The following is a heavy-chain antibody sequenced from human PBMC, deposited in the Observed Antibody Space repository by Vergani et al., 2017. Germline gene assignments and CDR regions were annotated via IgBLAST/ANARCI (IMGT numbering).Heavy chain of an antibody. CDR2: ISSSSSTI. CDR1: GFTFSSYS. D-gene: IGHD2-21*01. J-gene: IGHJ4*02. V-gene: IGHV3-48*01. CDR3: ARDPVVVIATPYYFDY. Sequence: EVQLVESGGGLVQPGGSLRLSCAASGFTFSSYSMNWVRQAPGKGLEWVSYISSSSSTIYYADSVKGRFTISRDNAKNSRYLQMNSLRAEDTAVYYCARDPVVVIATPYYFDYWGQGTLVTVSS.